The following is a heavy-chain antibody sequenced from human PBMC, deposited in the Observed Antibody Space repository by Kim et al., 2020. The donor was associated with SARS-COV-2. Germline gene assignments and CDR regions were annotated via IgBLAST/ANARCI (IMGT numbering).Heavy chain of an antibody. J-gene: IGHJ6*01. CDR3: VKERNTYYYGSGSYYYYYGMDV. CDR1: GFTFSSYA. D-gene: IGHD3-10*01. Sequence: GGSLRLSCAASGFTFSSYAMHWVRQAPGKGLEYVSAISSNGGSTYYADSVKGRFTISRDNSKNTLYLQMSSLRAEDTAVYYCVKERNTYYYGSGSYYYYYGMDVWGEGTTVSVSS. CDR2: ISSNGGST. V-gene: IGHV3-64D*09.